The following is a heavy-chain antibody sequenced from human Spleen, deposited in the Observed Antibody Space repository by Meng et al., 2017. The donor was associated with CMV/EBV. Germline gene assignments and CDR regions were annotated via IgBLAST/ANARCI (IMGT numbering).Heavy chain of an antibody. CDR1: DSISRSDYH. CDR3: SIVIPRPICCSTWFDP. D-gene: IGHD3-16*02. V-gene: IGHV4-39*07. Sequence: DSISRSDYHWGWIRQPPGEGLEWIGNFYFSGTTYYNPSLKSRVTISIDTSPNHFSLTMHSLTAAYPSFYSCSIVIPRPICCSTWFDPWGQGTLVTVSS. J-gene: IGHJ5*02. CDR2: FYFSGTT.